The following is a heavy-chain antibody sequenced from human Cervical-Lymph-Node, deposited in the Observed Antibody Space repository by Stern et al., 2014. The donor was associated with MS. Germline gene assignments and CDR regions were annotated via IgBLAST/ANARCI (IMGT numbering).Heavy chain of an antibody. J-gene: IGHJ6*02. CDR1: GGTFSSYA. CDR2: IIPIFGTA. D-gene: IGHD2-15*01. CDR3: ARDVGYCSGGSCYDGDYYYGMDV. V-gene: IGHV1-69*01. Sequence: VQLGQSGAEVKKPGSSVKVSCKASGGTFSSYAISWVRQAPGQGLEWMGGIIPIFGTANYAQKFQGRVTITADESTSTAYMELSSLRSEDTAVYYCARDVGYCSGGSCYDGDYYYGMDVWGQGTTVTVSS.